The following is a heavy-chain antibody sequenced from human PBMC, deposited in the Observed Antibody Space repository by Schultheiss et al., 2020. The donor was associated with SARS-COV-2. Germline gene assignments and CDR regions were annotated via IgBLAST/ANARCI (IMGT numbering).Heavy chain of an antibody. CDR2: ISSSSSYI. Sequence: GGSLRLSCAASGFTFSSYSMNWVRQAPGKGLEWVSSISSSSSYIYYADSVNGRFTISSDNAKNSLYLQMNSLRADDTAVYYWASGDRLAPDYWGQGTLVTVSS. D-gene: IGHD6-19*01. CDR3: ASGDRLAPDY. V-gene: IGHV3-21*01. CDR1: GFTFSSYS. J-gene: IGHJ4*02.